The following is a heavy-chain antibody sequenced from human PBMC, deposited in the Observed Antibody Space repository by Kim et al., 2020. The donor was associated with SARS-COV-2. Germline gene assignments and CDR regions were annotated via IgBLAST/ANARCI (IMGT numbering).Heavy chain of an antibody. Sequence: GGSLRLSCAASGFTVSSNYMIWVRQAPGKGLEWVSVIYSGGDSTYYADSVKGRFTISRDNSKNTLYLQMNSLRAEDTAVYYCATDGISGTSASHYWGRGTLVTVSS. V-gene: IGHV3-53*01. D-gene: IGHD1-20*01. CDR3: ATDGISGTSASHY. CDR1: GFTVSSNY. CDR2: IYSGGDST. J-gene: IGHJ4*02.